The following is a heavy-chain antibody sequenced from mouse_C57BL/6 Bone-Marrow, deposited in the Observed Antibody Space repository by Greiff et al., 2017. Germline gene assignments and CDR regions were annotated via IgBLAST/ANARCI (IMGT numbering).Heavy chain of an antibody. V-gene: IGHV1-58*01. CDR2: IYIGNGYT. D-gene: IGHD1-1*01. Sequence: VQLKESGAELVRPGSSVKMSCKTSGYTFTSYGINWVKQRPGQGLEWIGYIYIGNGYTEYNVKFKGKATLTSDTYSSTAYMQLSSLTSEDSAIYFCARANYGSSYDWFSYWGQGTLVTVSA. J-gene: IGHJ3*01. CDR1: GYTFTSYG. CDR3: ARANYGSSYDWFSY.